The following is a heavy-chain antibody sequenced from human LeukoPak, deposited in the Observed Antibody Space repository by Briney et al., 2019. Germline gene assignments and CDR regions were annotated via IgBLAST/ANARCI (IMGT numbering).Heavy chain of an antibody. CDR3: AREGIDYGDYPFDY. CDR1: GCTFTGYY. D-gene: IGHD4-17*01. V-gene: IGHV1-2*02. Sequence: ASVKVSCKASGCTFTGYYMHWVRQAPGQGLEWMGWINPNSGGTNYAQKFQGRVTMTRDTSISTAYMELSRLRSDDTAVYYCAREGIDYGDYPFDYWGQGTLVTVSS. J-gene: IGHJ4*02. CDR2: INPNSGGT.